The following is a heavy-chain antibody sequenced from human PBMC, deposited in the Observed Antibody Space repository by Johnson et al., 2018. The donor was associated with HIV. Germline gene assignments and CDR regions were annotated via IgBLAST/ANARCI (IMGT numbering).Heavy chain of an antibody. CDR3: TTEGTGRVYNFWSGYSYDAFDI. CDR1: GFTFTHFA. V-gene: IGHV3-NL1*01. Sequence: VHLVESGGGVVQPGRSLRLSCAASGFTFTHFAMDWVRQAPGKGLEWVSVVYSGGSTYYADSVKGRFTISRDNSKNTVSLQMNSLRAEDTALYYCTTEGTGRVYNFWSGYSYDAFDIWGQGTMVTVSS. D-gene: IGHD3-3*01. CDR2: VYSGGST. J-gene: IGHJ3*02.